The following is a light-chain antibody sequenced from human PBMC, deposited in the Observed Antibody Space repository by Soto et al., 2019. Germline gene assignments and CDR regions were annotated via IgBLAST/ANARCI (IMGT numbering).Light chain of an antibody. J-gene: IGLJ3*02. V-gene: IGLV2-14*01. Sequence: QSALTQPASVSGSPGQSISVSCTGSSGDVGSYKYVSWYQQHPGKAPKLIIYEVRNRPSGISSRFSGSRSGNTASLTISGLQSEDEGDYYCSAYTARSTLVFGGGTQLTVL. CDR3: SAYTARSTLV. CDR2: EVR. CDR1: SGDVGSYKY.